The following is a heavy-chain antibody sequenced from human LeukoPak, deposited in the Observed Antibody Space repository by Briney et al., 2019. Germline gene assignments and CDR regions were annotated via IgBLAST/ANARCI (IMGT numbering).Heavy chain of an antibody. CDR3: ARHGSGDAFDI. V-gene: IGHV4-59*08. CDR1: GGSFSGYY. Sequence: PSETLSLTCAVYGGSFSGYYWSWIRQPSGKGLEWIGYIYYSGSTNYNPSLKSRVTISVDTSKNQFSLKLSSVTAADTAVYYCARHGSGDAFDIWGQGTMVTVSS. CDR2: IYYSGST. J-gene: IGHJ3*02. D-gene: IGHD2-15*01.